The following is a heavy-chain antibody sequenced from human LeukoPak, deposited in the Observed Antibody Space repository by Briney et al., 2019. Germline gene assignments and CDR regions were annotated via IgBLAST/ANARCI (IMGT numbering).Heavy chain of an antibody. CDR3: ARGRVVVPAAKRGYYYYYYMDV. J-gene: IGHJ6*03. CDR2: IYYSGST. D-gene: IGHD2-2*01. Sequence: SETLSLTCTVSGGSISSSSYYWGWIRQPPGKGLEWIGSIYYSGSTYYNPSLKSRVTISVDTSKNQFSLKLSSVTAADTAVYYCARGRVVVPAAKRGYYYYYYMDVWGKGTTVTVSS. CDR1: GGSISSSSYY. V-gene: IGHV4-39*07.